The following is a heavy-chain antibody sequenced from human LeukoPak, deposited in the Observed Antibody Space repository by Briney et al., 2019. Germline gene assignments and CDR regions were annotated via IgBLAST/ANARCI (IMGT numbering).Heavy chain of an antibody. D-gene: IGHD3-10*01. Sequence: GGSLRLSCAASGFTFSSYAMSWVRQAPGKGLEWVSLISGNGDNTYYADSVKGRFTISRDNSKNTLYLQMNSLRAEDTAIYYRAKATEGMYYYYGMNVWGQGTTVTVSS. CDR2: ISGNGDNT. J-gene: IGHJ6*02. CDR1: GFTFSSYA. V-gene: IGHV3-23*01. CDR3: AKATEGMYYYYGMNV.